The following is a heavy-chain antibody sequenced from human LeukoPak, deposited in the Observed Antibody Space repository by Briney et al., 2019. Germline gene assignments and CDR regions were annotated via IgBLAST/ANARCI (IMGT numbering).Heavy chain of an antibody. V-gene: IGHV3-21*01. CDR3: GSLDSREDSTSRWGPLDI. CDR2: ISSSGSHI. J-gene: IGHJ3*02. CDR1: RFTFSDYS. Sequence: GGSLRLSCAASRFTFSDYSMNWVRQAPGKGLEWVSTISSSGSHIFYAASVKGRFTISRDNARNSLYLQMNSLRAEDTAVYYCGSLDSREDSTSRWGPLDIWGRGTMVTVSS. D-gene: IGHD2-2*01.